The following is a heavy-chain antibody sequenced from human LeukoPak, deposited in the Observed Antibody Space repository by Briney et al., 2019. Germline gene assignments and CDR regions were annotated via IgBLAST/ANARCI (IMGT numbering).Heavy chain of an antibody. CDR3: ARGAAGTTPDYYYFGLDV. CDR2: IYPGDSDT. D-gene: IGHD1-7*01. V-gene: IGHV5-51*01. CDR1: GYSFTDYW. Sequence: GESLKISCKASGYSFTDYWIGWVRQTPGKGLEWMAIIYPGDSDTRYSPSFQGQVTISADKSINTAHLQWSSLKASDTAMYYCARGAAGTTPDYYYFGLDVWGQGTTVRVSS. J-gene: IGHJ6*02.